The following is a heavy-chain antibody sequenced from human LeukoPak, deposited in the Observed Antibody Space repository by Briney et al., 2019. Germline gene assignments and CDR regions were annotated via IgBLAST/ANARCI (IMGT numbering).Heavy chain of an antibody. D-gene: IGHD4-17*01. J-gene: IGHJ4*02. CDR3: ARAGIPGDYDN. Sequence: PSETLSLTCAVYGGSFSGYYWNWIRHSPGKGLEWIGYIYYSGGTSYNPSLKSRVTISIDTSKNHFSLKLSSVTAADTAVYYCARAGIPGDYDNWGPGTLVTVSS. CDR1: GGSFSGYY. CDR2: IYYSGGT. V-gene: IGHV4-59*01.